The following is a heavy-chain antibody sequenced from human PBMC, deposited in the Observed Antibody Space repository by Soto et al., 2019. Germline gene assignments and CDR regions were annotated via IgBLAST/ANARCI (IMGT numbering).Heavy chain of an antibody. CDR2: IYYSGST. CDR1: GGSISSYY. V-gene: IGHV4-59*08. J-gene: IGHJ6*03. Sequence: SETLSLTCTVSGGSISSYYWSWIRQPPGKGLEWIGYIYYSGSTNYNPSLKSRVTISVDTSKNQFSLKLSSVTAADTAVYYCARHLKSLIEEAGDYYYYYMDVWGKGTTVTVSS. CDR3: ARHLKSLIEEAGDYYYYYMDV. D-gene: IGHD3-22*01.